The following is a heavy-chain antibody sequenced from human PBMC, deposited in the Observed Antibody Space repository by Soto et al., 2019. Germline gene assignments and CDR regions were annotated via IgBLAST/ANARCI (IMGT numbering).Heavy chain of an antibody. D-gene: IGHD6-19*01. CDR2: IYYSGST. Sequence: QVQLQESGPGLVKPSETLSLTCTVSGGSASSGSYYWSWIRQPPGKGLEWIGYIYYSGSTNYNPSLRSRVTISVDTSKNQFSLKLNSVTAAGTAVYYCASYSSGWYDVSYWGQGTLVTVSS. J-gene: IGHJ4*02. CDR3: ASYSSGWYDVSY. V-gene: IGHV4-61*01. CDR1: GGSASSGSYY.